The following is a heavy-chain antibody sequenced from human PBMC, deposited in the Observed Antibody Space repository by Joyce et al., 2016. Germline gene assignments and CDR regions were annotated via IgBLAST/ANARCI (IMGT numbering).Heavy chain of an antibody. CDR1: GYTFGSYD. D-gene: IGHD3-10*01. V-gene: IGHV1-8*02. CDR2: MNPNSGYT. CDR3: ARGGYYYGSGSYYRDAFDI. Sequence: QVQLVQSGAEVKKPGASVKVSCKASGYTFGSYDIHWVRQATGQGIEWMGWMNPNSGYTGYAQKFQGRVTITRDTSISTAYMELSSLRYDDTAMYYCARGGYYYGSGSYYRDAFDIWGQGTMVTVSS. J-gene: IGHJ3*02.